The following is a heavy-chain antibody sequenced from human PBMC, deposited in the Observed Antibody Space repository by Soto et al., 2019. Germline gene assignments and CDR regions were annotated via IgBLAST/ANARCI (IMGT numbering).Heavy chain of an antibody. J-gene: IGHJ6*02. CDR1: GYSFTSYW. V-gene: IGHV5-51*01. Sequence: GESLKISCKGSGYSFTSYWIGWVRQVPGKGLEWMGIIYPGDSDTRYSPSFQGQVTISADKSISTAYLQWSSLKASDTAMYYCARQYCSSTSCSYYYGMDVWGQGTTVTVSS. CDR2: IYPGDSDT. D-gene: IGHD2-2*01. CDR3: ARQYCSSTSCSYYYGMDV.